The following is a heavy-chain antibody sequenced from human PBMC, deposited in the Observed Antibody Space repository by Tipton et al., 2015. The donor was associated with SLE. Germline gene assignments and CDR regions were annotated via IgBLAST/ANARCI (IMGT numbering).Heavy chain of an antibody. CDR3: ARATDWNLSPDV. CDR1: GGSIRSSRHF. V-gene: IGHV4-31*03. CDR2: IYYSGNT. D-gene: IGHD1-7*01. Sequence: TLSLTCTVSGGSIRSSRHFWSWIRQPPGKGLDGIGYIYYSGNTYYNPSLGSRLTISVDTSKDQFSLRLTSVTAADTAVYYCARATDWNLSPDVWGKGTTVTVSS. J-gene: IGHJ6*04.